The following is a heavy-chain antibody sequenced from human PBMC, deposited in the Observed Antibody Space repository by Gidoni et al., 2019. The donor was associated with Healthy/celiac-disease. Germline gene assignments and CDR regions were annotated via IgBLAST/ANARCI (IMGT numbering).Heavy chain of an antibody. CDR3: ARETLATGDY. J-gene: IGHJ4*02. V-gene: IGHV1-46*03. CDR1: GYTFTSHY. Sequence: QVPLVQSGAEVKKPGASVKVSCKASGYTFTSHYMHWVRQAPGQGLEWMGRINPSGGSTSYAQKFQGRVTMTRDTSTSTVYMELSSLRSEDTAVYYCARETLATGDYWGQGTLVTVSS. CDR2: INPSGGST. D-gene: IGHD1-26*01.